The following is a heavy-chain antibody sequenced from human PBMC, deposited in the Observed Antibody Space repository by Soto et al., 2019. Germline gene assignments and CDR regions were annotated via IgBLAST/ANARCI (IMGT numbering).Heavy chain of an antibody. CDR1: GFTSSGYS. J-gene: IGHJ4*02. D-gene: IGHD2-2*02. CDR2: ISSRSNYI. V-gene: IGHV3-21*01. Sequence: GGSLRLSCAASGFTSSGYSMNWVRQAPGKELEWVSSISSRSNYIYYADSVKGRFTISRDNAKNSLLIQMNYLRAEDTAVYYCARGSQVGYCSSTSCYNYDYWGQGTLVTVSS. CDR3: ARGSQVGYCSSTSCYNYDY.